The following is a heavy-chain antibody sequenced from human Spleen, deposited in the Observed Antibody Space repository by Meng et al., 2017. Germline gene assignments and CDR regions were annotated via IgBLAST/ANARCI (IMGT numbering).Heavy chain of an antibody. V-gene: IGHV4-30-4*01. CDR2: IYHGGST. Sequence: QVQLQESGPGLVKPSQTLSLPRPVSGDPISSDYFCSWIRQPPRKGLEWIGYIYHGGSTDYNPSLNSRITISVDMSRNQFSLRLTSVTSADMAVYYCARVNSDCGGVMCYKGWFDPWGQGTLVTVSS. D-gene: IGHD2-21*01. CDR1: GDPISSDYF. CDR3: ARVNSDCGGVMCYKGWFDP. J-gene: IGHJ5*02.